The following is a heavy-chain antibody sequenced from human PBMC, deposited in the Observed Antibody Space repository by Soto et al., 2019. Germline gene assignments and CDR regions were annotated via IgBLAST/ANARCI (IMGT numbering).Heavy chain of an antibody. Sequence: GGSLRLSCAASGFTFSSYAMSWVRQAPGKGLEWVSAISGSGGSTYYADSVKGRFTISRDNSKNTLYLQMNSLRAEDTAVYYCAKDPQPHSVTYRFDPWGQGTLVTVSS. CDR3: AKDPQPHSVTYRFDP. D-gene: IGHD4-17*01. CDR1: GFTFSSYA. J-gene: IGHJ5*02. V-gene: IGHV3-23*01. CDR2: ISGSGGST.